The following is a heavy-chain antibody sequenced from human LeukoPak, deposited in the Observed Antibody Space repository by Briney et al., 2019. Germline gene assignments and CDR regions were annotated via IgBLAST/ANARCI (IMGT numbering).Heavy chain of an antibody. CDR2: INHSGST. D-gene: IGHD2-2*02. CDR3: ARIKVVPAAITYYYYYYMDV. Sequence: KPSETLSLTCAVYGGSFSGYYWSWIRQLPGKGLEWIGEINHSGSTNYNPSIKSRVTISVDTSKNQFSLKLSSVTAADTAVYYCARIKVVPAAITYYYYYYMDVWGKGTTVTVSS. V-gene: IGHV4-34*01. J-gene: IGHJ6*03. CDR1: GGSFSGYY.